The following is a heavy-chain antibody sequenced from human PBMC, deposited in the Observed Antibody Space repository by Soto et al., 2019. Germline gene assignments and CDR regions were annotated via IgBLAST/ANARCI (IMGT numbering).Heavy chain of an antibody. V-gene: IGHV3-33*01. Sequence: QVQLVESGGGVVQPGRSLRLSCAASGFTFSSYGMHWVRQAPGKGLEWVAVIWYDGSNKYYADSVKGRFTISRDNSKNTLYLQMNSLRAEDTAVYYCPRDSAMASGSLDYWGQGTLVTVSS. CDR1: GFTFSSYG. D-gene: IGHD5-18*01. J-gene: IGHJ4*02. CDR3: PRDSAMASGSLDY. CDR2: IWYDGSNK.